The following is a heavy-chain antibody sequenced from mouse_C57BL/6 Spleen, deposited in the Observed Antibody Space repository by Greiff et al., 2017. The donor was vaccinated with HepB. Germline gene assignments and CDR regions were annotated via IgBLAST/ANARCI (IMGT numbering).Heavy chain of an antibody. CDR1: GFTFSSYG. J-gene: IGHJ4*01. V-gene: IGHV5-6*01. CDR3: ASLMDY. CDR2: ISSGGSYT. Sequence: EVQLVESGGDLVKPGGSLKLSCAASGFTFSSYGMSWVRQTPDKRLEWVATISSGGSYTYYPDSVKGRFTISRDNAKYTLYLQMSSLKSEDTAMYYCASLMDYWGQGTSVTVSS.